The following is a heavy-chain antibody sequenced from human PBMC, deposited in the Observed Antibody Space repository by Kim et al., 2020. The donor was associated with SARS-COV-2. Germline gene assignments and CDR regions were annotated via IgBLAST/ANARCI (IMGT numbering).Heavy chain of an antibody. J-gene: IGHJ6*02. CDR3: AKGRLRFLGWSQGPLHYYGMDV. CDR2: ISASGANT. V-gene: IGHV3-23*01. Sequence: GGSLRLSCAASGFTFSSYAMTWVRLVPGKGLEWVSTISASGANTYYGDSVEGRFTISRDNSNDTVYRQMNSLRVEDTATYYCAKGRLRFLGWSQGPLHYYGMDVWGHGTTVTVSS. D-gene: IGHD3-3*01. CDR1: GFTFSSYA.